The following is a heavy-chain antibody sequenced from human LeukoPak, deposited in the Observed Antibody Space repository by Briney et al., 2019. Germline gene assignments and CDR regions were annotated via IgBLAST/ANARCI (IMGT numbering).Heavy chain of an antibody. CDR2: ISSSSSSYI. Sequence: PGGSLRLSCAASGFTFSSYSMNWVRQAPGKGLEWVSSISSSSSSYIYYADSVTGRFTIARDNAKNSLYLQMPSLRAEDTAVYYCARDVERYSWAAFVIWGEGTMVTDSS. CDR1: GFTFSSYS. J-gene: IGHJ3*02. CDR3: ARDVERYSWAAFVI. D-gene: IGHD3-9*01. V-gene: IGHV3-21*01.